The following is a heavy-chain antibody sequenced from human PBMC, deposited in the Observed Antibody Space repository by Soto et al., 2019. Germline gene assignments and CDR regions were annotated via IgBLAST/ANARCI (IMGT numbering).Heavy chain of an antibody. CDR3: ARDRGFSSFDL. Sequence: GGSLRLSCAASGFTFSSYAMSWVRQAPGKGLEWVSVTSGDGGSTYYADSVKGRFTISRDNSKNTLYLQMNSLRVDDTAIYYCARDRGFSSFDLWGQGTLVTVSS. D-gene: IGHD6-6*01. J-gene: IGHJ5*01. CDR1: GFTFSSYA. V-gene: IGHV3-23*01. CDR2: TSGDGGST.